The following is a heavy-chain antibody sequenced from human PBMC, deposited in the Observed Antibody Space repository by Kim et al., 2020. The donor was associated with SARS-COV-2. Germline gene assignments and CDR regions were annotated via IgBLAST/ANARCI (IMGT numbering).Heavy chain of an antibody. CDR1: GFTFNYYS. V-gene: IGHV3-48*01. J-gene: IGHJ6*02. D-gene: IGHD1-1*01. CDR3: ARDIIGNSQYDYYYYGMDV. Sequence: GGSLRLSCVASGFTSGFTFNYYSMNWVRQAPGKGLEWVSFIGSRTSTIHYADSVKGRFTISRDNAKNSLYLQMNSLRAEDTAVYFCARDIIGNSQYDYYYYGMDVWGQGTTVTVSS. CDR2: IGSRTSTI.